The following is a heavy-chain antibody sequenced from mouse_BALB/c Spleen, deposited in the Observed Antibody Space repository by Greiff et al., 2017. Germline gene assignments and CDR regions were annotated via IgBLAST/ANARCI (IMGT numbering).Heavy chain of an antibody. CDR2: ISSGGST. CDR1: GFTFSSYA. V-gene: IGHV5-6-5*01. CDR3: ARWGNYAMDY. Sequence: EVKLMESGGGLVKPGGSLKLSCAASGFTFSSYAMSWVRQTPEKRLEWVASISSGGSTYYPDSVKGRFTISRDNARNILYLQMSSLRSEDTAMYYCARWGNYAMDYWGQGTSVTVSS. J-gene: IGHJ4*01.